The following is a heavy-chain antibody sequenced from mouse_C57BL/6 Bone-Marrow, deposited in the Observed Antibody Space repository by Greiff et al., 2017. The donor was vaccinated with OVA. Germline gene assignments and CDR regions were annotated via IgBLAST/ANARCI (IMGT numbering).Heavy chain of an antibody. J-gene: IGHJ4*01. CDR1: GYTFTSYW. V-gene: IGHV1-55*01. CDR2: IYPGSGST. D-gene: IGHD2-4*01. Sequence: QVQLQQPGAELVKPGASVKMSCKASGYTFTSYWITWVKQRPGQGLEWIGDIYPGSGSTNYNEKFKSKATLTVDTSSSTAYMQLSSLTSEDSAVYYCARSTMITTGGYYAMDDWGQGTSVTVSS. CDR3: ARSTMITTGGYYAMDD.